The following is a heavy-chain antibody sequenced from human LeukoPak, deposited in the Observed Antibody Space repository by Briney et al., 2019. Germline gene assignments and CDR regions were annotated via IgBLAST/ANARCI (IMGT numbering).Heavy chain of an antibody. J-gene: IGHJ4*02. D-gene: IGHD3-22*01. CDR1: GGSISSSSYY. Sequence: SETLSLTCTVSGGSISSSSYYWGWIRQPPGKGLEWIGSIYYSGSTYYNPSLKSRVTISVDTSKNQFSLKLSSVTAADTAVYYCARGREYYYDSSGYYYQLYYFDYWGQGTLVTVSS. V-gene: IGHV4-39*07. CDR3: ARGREYYYDSSGYYYQLYYFDY. CDR2: IYYSGST.